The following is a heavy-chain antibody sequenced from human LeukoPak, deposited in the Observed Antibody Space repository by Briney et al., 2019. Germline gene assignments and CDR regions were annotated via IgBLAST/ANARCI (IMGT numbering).Heavy chain of an antibody. Sequence: QPGRSLRLSCAASGFIFSNYGIHWVRQAPGKGLEWVAVIWYDGSNKYYADSVKGRFTISRDNSKNTLYLQMSSLGAKDTAVYYCARVQVAANTDYWYFDLWGRGTLVLVSS. V-gene: IGHV3-33*01. D-gene: IGHD2-15*01. CDR3: ARVQVAANTDYWYFDL. CDR2: IWYDGSNK. CDR1: GFIFSNYG. J-gene: IGHJ2*01.